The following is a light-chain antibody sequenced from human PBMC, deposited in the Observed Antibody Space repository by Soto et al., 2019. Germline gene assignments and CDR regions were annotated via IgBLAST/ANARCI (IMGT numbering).Light chain of an antibody. Sequence: ETVLTQSPGTLSLSPGERATLFCRASQSVSSSYLAWYQQKPGQAPRLLIYGASTRATGIPDRFSGGGSGTDFTLTISRLEPEDFAVYYCQQYGTSLWTFGQGTKVDIK. CDR1: QSVSSSY. CDR3: QQYGTSLWT. CDR2: GAS. J-gene: IGKJ1*01. V-gene: IGKV3-20*01.